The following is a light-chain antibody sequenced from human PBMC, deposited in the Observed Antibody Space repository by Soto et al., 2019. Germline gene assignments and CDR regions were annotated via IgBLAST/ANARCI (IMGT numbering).Light chain of an antibody. CDR3: QHATTFPIT. Sequence: QMTPSPSSVSAYVGDRVTITCRASQDIRTWLAWYQQKPGKAPKILIYGASTLQSGVPSRFSGSGSGTYFTLTISSLQPEDSATYYCQHATTFPITFGQGTRLEIK. CDR1: QDIRTW. V-gene: IGKV1-12*01. J-gene: IGKJ5*01. CDR2: GAS.